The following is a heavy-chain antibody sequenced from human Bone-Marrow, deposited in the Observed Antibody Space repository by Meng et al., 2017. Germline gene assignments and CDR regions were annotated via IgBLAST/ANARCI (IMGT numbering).Heavy chain of an antibody. D-gene: IGHD3-22*01. CDR2: ISSSSSYI. V-gene: IGHV3-21*04. J-gene: IGHJ4*02. Sequence: GESLKISCAVSGVSFSDSDIHWVRQASGKGLEWVSSISSSSSYIYYADSVKGRFTISRDNAKNSLYLQMNSLRAEDTAVYYCARYEYYYDSSGYGYYFDYWGQGTLVTVSS. CDR3: ARYEYYYDSSGYGYYFDY. CDR1: GVSFSDSD.